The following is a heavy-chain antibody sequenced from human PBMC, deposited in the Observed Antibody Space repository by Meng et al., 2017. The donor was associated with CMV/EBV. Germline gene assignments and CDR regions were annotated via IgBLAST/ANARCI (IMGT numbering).Heavy chain of an antibody. J-gene: IGHJ4*02. D-gene: IGHD3-16*01. Sequence: LSLTCAASGFTFSTYTMTWVRQAPGKGLEWVSSISRTSSYIYYSDLVKGRFTISRDNAENSLYLQMNSLRGEDTAVYFCARVGDSGGPLGYWGQGTLVTVSS. V-gene: IGHV3-21*01. CDR1: GFTFSTYT. CDR2: ISRTSSYI. CDR3: ARVGDSGGPLGY.